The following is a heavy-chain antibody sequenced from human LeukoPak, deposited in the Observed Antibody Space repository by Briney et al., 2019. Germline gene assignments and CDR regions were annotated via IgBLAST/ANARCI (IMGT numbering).Heavy chain of an antibody. CDR2: ISYDGSNK. CDR3: ARTEDSTRAYNWFDP. V-gene: IGHV3-30-3*01. J-gene: IGHJ5*02. Sequence: GRSLRLSCAASGFTFTNYAMHWVRQAPGKGLEWVGLISYDGSNKYYADSVKGRFTISRDDSKNTVFLQVNSLRADDTAVYYCARTEDSTRAYNWFDPWGQGTLVTVSS. D-gene: IGHD2/OR15-2a*01. CDR1: GFTFTNYA.